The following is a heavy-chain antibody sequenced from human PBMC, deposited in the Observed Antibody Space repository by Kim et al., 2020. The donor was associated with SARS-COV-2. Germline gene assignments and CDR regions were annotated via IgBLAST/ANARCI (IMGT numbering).Heavy chain of an antibody. CDR3: ARDRMGRDGYNYYFDY. D-gene: IGHD5-12*01. V-gene: IGHV1-69*04. J-gene: IGHJ4*02. Sequence: KFQGRVTITADKSTSTAYMELSSLRSEDTAVYYCARDRMGRDGYNYYFDYWGQGTLVTVSS.